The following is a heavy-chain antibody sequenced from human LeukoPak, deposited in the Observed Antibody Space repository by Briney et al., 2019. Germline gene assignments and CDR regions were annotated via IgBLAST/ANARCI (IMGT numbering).Heavy chain of an antibody. CDR1: GYTFTSYG. V-gene: IGHV1-69*04. CDR3: AVYCSGGSCYSSYFDY. Sequence: ASVKVSCKASGYTFTSYGISWVRQAPGQGLEWMGRIIPILGIANYAQKFQGRVTITADKSTSTAYMELSSLRSEDTAVYYCAVYCSGGSCYSSYFDYWGQGTLVTVSS. J-gene: IGHJ4*02. D-gene: IGHD2-15*01. CDR2: IIPILGIA.